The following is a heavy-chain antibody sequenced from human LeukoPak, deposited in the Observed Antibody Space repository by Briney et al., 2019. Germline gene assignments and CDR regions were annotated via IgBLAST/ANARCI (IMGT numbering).Heavy chain of an antibody. Sequence: SQTLSLTCTVSGGSISSDIYYWSWIRQPPGKGLEWIGYIYYSGSSYYNPSLKSRVTMSIDTSKNQFSLKLSSVTAADTAVYYCARRATSSSPPFDYWGQGTLVTVSS. J-gene: IGHJ4*02. V-gene: IGHV4-30-4*01. CDR1: GGSISSDIYY. CDR3: ARRATSSSPPFDY. CDR2: IYYSGSS. D-gene: IGHD6-6*01.